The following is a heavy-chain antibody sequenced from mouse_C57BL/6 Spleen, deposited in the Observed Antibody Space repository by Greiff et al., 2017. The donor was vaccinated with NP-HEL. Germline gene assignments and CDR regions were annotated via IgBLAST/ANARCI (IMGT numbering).Heavy chain of an antibody. CDR3: ARGTTVVYFDY. J-gene: IGHJ2*01. D-gene: IGHD1-1*01. Sequence: VQLQQSGAELVKPGASVKLSCKASGYTFTSYWMQWVKQRPGQGLEWIGEIDPSDSYTNYNQKFKGKATLTVDTSSSTAYMQLSSLTSEDSAVYYCARGTTVVYFDYWGQGTTLTVSS. CDR2: IDPSDSYT. CDR1: GYTFTSYW. V-gene: IGHV1-50*01.